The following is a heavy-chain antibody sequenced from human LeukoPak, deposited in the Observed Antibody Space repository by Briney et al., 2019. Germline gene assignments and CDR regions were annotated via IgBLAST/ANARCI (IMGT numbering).Heavy chain of an antibody. CDR2: IYYSGGT. CDR1: GGSISSYY. Sequence: SETLSLTCTVSGGSISSYYWSWIRQPPGKGLEWIGYIYYSGGTNYNPSLKSRVTISVDTSKNQFSLKLSSVTAADTAVYYCARELRYFDWSEDAFDIWGQGTMVTVSS. CDR3: ARELRYFDWSEDAFDI. D-gene: IGHD3-9*01. J-gene: IGHJ3*02. V-gene: IGHV4-59*01.